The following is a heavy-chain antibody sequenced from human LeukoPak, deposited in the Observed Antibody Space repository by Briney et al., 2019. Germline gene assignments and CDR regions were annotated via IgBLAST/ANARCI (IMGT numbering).Heavy chain of an antibody. Sequence: ASVKVSCKASGYTFTSNYIHWVRQAPGQGLEWMGMIYPRDGSTSYAQKFQGRVTVTRDTSTSTVYLDLSSLRSEDTAVYYCSRERSWGQLGRLDYYYGMDVWGQGTTVTVSS. D-gene: IGHD6-13*01. J-gene: IGHJ6*02. V-gene: IGHV1-46*01. CDR1: GYTFTSNY. CDR2: IYPRDGST. CDR3: SRERSWGQLGRLDYYYGMDV.